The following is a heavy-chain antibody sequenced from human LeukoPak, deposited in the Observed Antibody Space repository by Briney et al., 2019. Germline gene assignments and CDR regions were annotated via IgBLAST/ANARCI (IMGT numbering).Heavy chain of an antibody. CDR2: INHSGST. D-gene: IGHD3-3*01. V-gene: IGHV4-34*01. CDR1: GGSFSGYY. J-gene: IGHJ6*03. Sequence: SETLSLTCAVYGGSFSGYYWSWIRQPPGKGLEWIGEINHSGSTNYNPSLKSRVTISVDTSKNQFSLKLSSVTAADTAVYYCARGRGTPRLWSGYYYYMDVWGKGTTVTVSS. CDR3: ARGRGTPRLWSGYYYYMDV.